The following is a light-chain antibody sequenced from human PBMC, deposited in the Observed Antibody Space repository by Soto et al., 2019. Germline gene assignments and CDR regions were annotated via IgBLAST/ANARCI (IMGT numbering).Light chain of an antibody. J-gene: IGKJ1*01. CDR1: QSVSSNY. Sequence: EIVLTQSPGTLSLSPGERATLSCRASQSVSSNYLAWYQQKPGQAPRLLIYAASSRITGIPDRFSGSGSGTDFNLTIRRLEPEDFAVYQCQQYCSSPRTFGQRTKVEIK. CDR3: QQYCSSPRT. V-gene: IGKV3-20*01. CDR2: AAS.